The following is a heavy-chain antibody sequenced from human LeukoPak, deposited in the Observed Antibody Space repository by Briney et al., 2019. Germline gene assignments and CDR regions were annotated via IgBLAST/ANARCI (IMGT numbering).Heavy chain of an antibody. Sequence: SETLSLTCTVSGYSLSSGYYWGWIRQPPGKGLEWIGSIYHSGSTYYNPSLKSRVTISVDTSKNQFSLKLSSVTAADTAVYYCAREAKNYDFWSGYSGGWFDPWGQGTLVTVSS. J-gene: IGHJ5*02. D-gene: IGHD3-3*01. V-gene: IGHV4-38-2*02. CDR1: GYSLSSGYY. CDR2: IYHSGST. CDR3: AREAKNYDFWSGYSGGWFDP.